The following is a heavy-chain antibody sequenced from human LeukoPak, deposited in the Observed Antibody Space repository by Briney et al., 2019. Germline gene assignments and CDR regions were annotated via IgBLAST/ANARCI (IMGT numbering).Heavy chain of an antibody. J-gene: IGHJ4*02. CDR3: AKLQADYYFDY. CDR2: VTGGGDIT. CDR1: GFTFSNYA. V-gene: IGHV3-23*01. Sequence: PGGSLRLSCAASGFTFSNYAMNWVRQAPGRGLEWVSVVTGGGDITDYADSVKGPFTISRDNSHNTLYLQMNSLRVEDTAVYYCAKLQADYYFDYWGQGTLVTVSS. D-gene: IGHD6-13*01.